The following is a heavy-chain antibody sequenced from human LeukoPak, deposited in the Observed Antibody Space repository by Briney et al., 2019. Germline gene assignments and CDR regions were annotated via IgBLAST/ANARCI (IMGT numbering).Heavy chain of an antibody. D-gene: IGHD3-22*01. J-gene: IGHJ4*02. CDR3: ARVYSSGYYDDY. CDR1: GYTFTSYC. Sequence: GASVKVSCKASGYTFTSYCMHWVRQAPGQGLEWMGIINPSGGSTSYAQKFQGRVTMTRDTSTSTVYMELSSLRSEDTAVYYCARVYSSGYYDDYWGQGTLVTVSS. V-gene: IGHV1-46*01. CDR2: INPSGGST.